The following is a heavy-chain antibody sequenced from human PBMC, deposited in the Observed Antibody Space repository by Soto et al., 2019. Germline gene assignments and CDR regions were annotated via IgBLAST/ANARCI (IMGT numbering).Heavy chain of an antibody. CDR2: ISGSGGST. D-gene: IGHD4-17*01. J-gene: IGHJ4*02. Sequence: GGSLRLSCAASGFAFSSYAMSWVRQAPGKGLEWVSTISGSGGSTYYTDSVKGRFTISRDKSKNTLYLQMNSLGAEDTAVYYCAKLMTTVTTGLDYWGQGTLVTVSS. CDR3: AKLMTTVTTGLDY. CDR1: GFAFSSYA. V-gene: IGHV3-23*01.